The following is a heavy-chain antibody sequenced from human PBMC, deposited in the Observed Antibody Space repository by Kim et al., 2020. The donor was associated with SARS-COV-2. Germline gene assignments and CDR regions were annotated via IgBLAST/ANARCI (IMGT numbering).Heavy chain of an antibody. D-gene: IGHD3-3*01. CDR3: ATLPTILGVAYYGMDV. J-gene: IGHJ6*02. V-gene: IGHV3-23*01. Sequence: DSVKGRFTLSRDNSRHTLYLQISSLRAEDTALYYCATLPTILGVAYYGMDVWGQGTTVTVSS.